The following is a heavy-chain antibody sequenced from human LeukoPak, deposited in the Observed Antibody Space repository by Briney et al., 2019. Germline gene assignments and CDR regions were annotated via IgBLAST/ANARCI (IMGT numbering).Heavy chain of an antibody. J-gene: IGHJ6*03. CDR3: ARAIVPDFGERTNQGYYGSGSYSYYMDV. V-gene: IGHV3-20*04. CDR1: GFTFDDYG. D-gene: IGHD3-10*01. CDR2: INWNGGST. Sequence: PGGSLRLSCAASGFTFDDYGMSWVRQAPGKGLEWVSGINWNGGSTGYADSVKGRFTISRDNAKNSLYLQMNSLRAEDTALYYCARAIVPDFGERTNQGYYGSGSYSYYMDVWGKGTTVTVSS.